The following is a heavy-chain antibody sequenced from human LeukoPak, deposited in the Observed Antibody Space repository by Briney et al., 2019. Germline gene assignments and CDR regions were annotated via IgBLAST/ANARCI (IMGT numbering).Heavy chain of an antibody. CDR1: GYTLTELS. Sequence: GASVKVSCKVSGYTLTELSMHWVRQAPGKGLEWMGGFDPEDGETIYAQKFQGRVTMTEDTSTDTAYMELSSLRSEDTAVYYCATESGSYSKVAVDAFDIWGQGTMVTVSS. CDR2: FDPEDGET. V-gene: IGHV1-24*01. D-gene: IGHD1-26*01. J-gene: IGHJ3*02. CDR3: ATESGSYSKVAVDAFDI.